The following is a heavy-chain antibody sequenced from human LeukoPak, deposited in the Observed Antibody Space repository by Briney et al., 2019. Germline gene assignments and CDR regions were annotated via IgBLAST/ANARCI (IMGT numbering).Heavy chain of an antibody. CDR2: IYTSGRT. Sequence: PSETLSLTCTVSGGSISAGSYYWSWIRQPAGKGLEWIVRIYTSGRTDYNASLKSRVTISVYTSKNQFSLKLSSVTAADTAVYYCARGRTGYQLLPTKKDYSYYYMDVWDKGTTVTVSS. D-gene: IGHD2-2*01. J-gene: IGHJ6*03. CDR1: GGSISAGSYY. V-gene: IGHV4-61*02. CDR3: ARGRTGYQLLPTKKDYSYYYMDV.